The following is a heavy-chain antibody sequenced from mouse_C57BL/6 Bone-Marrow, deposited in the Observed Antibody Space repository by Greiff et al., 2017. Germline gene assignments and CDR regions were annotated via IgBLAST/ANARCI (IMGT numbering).Heavy chain of an antibody. CDR1: GYSFTSYY. Sequence: VQLQQSGPELVKPGASVKISCKASGYSFTSYYIHWVKQRPGQGLEWIGWIYPGSGNTKYNEKFKGKATLTADTSSSTAYMPLSSLTSEDSAVYYCANDEDAMDYWGQGTSVTVSS. CDR3: ANDEDAMDY. CDR2: IYPGSGNT. J-gene: IGHJ4*01. V-gene: IGHV1-66*01. D-gene: IGHD2-3*01.